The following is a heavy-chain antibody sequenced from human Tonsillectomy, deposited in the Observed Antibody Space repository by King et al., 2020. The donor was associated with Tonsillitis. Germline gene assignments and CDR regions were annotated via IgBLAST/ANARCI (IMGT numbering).Heavy chain of an antibody. CDR1: GGSISSYY. J-gene: IGHJ4*02. V-gene: IGHV4-59*01. CDR3: ARWETGYY. D-gene: IGHD3-9*01. Sequence: VQLQESGPGLVKPSETLSLTCTVSGGSISSYYWSWIRQPPGKGLEWIGYIYYSGSTNYNPSLKSRVTISVDTSKNQFSLKRSSVTAADTAVYYCARWETGYYWGQGTLVTVSS. CDR2: IYYSGST.